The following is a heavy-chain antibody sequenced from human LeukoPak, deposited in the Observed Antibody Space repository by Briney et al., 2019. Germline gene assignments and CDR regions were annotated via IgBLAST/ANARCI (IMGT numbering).Heavy chain of an antibody. CDR1: GGSFSGYY. D-gene: IGHD5-24*01. J-gene: IGHJ4*02. Sequence: SETLSLTCGVYGGSFSGYYWSWIRQPPGKGLEWIGEINDSGSTNYNPSLKSRATISADTSKNQFSLNLSSVTAADTAVYYCARDLFGDGYNPGFDYWGQGTLVTVSS. CDR2: INDSGST. CDR3: ARDLFGDGYNPGFDY. V-gene: IGHV4-34*01.